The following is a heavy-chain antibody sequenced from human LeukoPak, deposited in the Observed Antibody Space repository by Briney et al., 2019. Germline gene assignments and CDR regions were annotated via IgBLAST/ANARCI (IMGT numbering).Heavy chain of an antibody. CDR3: ARWASTSCYDY. CDR2: ISTSGDST. J-gene: IGHJ4*02. CDR1: GFTFSTYA. D-gene: IGHD2-2*01. V-gene: IGHV3-64*01. Sequence: GGSLRLSCAASGFTFSTYAMHWVRQAPGKQLEHVSAISTSGDSTYYANSVKGRFTISRDNSKNTLHLQMGSLRVEDMAVYYCARWASTSCYDYWGQGTLVTVSS.